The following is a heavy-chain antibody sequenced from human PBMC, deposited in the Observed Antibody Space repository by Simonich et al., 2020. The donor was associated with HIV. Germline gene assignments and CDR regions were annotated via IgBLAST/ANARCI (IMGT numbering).Heavy chain of an antibody. J-gene: IGHJ3*02. CDR3: ARGRSPTVNTFDI. V-gene: IGHV4-34*01. CDR1: GESFIGYY. Sequence: QVQLQQWGAGLLKPSETLSLTCAVYGESFIGYYWTWIRQPPEKGLEWIGEINHSGSNHYIPSLKSRVTISVDTSKNQFSLNLNSVTAADTAVYYCARGRSPTVNTFDIWGLGTMVTVSS. D-gene: IGHD4-17*01. CDR2: INHSGSN.